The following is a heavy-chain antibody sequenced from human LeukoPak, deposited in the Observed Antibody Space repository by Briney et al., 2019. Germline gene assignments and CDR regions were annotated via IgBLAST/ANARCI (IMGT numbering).Heavy chain of an antibody. CDR3: ARSTGYYDSSGYLGDWFDP. J-gene: IGHJ5*02. CDR1: GGTFSSYT. V-gene: IGHV1-69*02. Sequence: SVKVSCKASGGTFSSYTISWVRRAPGQGLEWMGRIIPILDITNYAQKFQDRVTITVDKSTSTAYMELSSLRSEDTAMYYCARSTGYYDSSGYLGDWFDPWGQGTQVTVSS. D-gene: IGHD3-22*01. CDR2: IIPILDIT.